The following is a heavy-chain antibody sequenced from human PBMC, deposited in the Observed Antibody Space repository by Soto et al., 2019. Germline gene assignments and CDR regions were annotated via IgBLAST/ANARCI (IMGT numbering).Heavy chain of an antibody. CDR3: GKGVDYDFWSGLDY. D-gene: IGHD3-3*01. J-gene: IGHJ4*02. Sequence: EVQVVESGGGLAQPGRSLSLSCAASGFKFDDYGMNWVRQAPGKGLEWVSGISWNSGNLDYADSVKGRFTISRDNAKNSLYLQMNSLRTEDTVLYYCGKGVDYDFWSGLDYWGQGTLVTVSS. V-gene: IGHV3-9*01. CDR1: GFKFDDYG. CDR2: ISWNSGNL.